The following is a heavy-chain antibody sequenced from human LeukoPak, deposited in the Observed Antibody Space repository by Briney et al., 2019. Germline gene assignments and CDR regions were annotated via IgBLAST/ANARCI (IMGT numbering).Heavy chain of an antibody. V-gene: IGHV1-8*03. CDR1: GYTFTSYD. J-gene: IGHJ6*03. CDR3: ARGYDILTGYNYYYYYYMDV. Sequence: ASVKVSCKASGYTFTSYDINCVRQSTGQGLEWMGWMNPNSGNTGYAQKFQGRVTITRNTSISTAYMELSSLRSEDTAVYYCARGYDILTGYNYYYYYYMDVWGKGTTVTVSS. CDR2: MNPNSGNT. D-gene: IGHD3-9*01.